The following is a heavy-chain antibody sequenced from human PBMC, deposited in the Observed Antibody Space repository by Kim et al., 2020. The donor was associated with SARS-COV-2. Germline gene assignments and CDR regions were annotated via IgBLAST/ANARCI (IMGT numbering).Heavy chain of an antibody. D-gene: IGHD3-3*01. CDR3: ARGGVRFDS. CDR2: TYCRSRWYN. Sequence: SQTLSLTCAISGDSVSSNSVAWNWTRQSPSRGLEWLGRTYCRSRWYNDYAVSVKSRITINPDTSKNQFSLQLRSVTPEDTAVYYCARGGVRFDSWGQGTLVSVSP. J-gene: IGHJ4*02. CDR1: GDSVSSNSVA. V-gene: IGHV6-1*01.